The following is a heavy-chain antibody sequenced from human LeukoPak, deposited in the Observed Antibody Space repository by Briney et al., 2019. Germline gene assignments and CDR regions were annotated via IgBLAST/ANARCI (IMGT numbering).Heavy chain of an antibody. CDR3: ARGDYYDSSGYPAFDI. CDR1: GYSISSGSYY. V-gene: IGHV4-61*02. CDR2: IYTSGST. J-gene: IGHJ3*02. D-gene: IGHD3-22*01. Sequence: SETLSLTCTVSGYSISSGSYYWSWIRQPAGKGLEWIGRIYTSGSTNYNPSLKSRVTISVDTSKNQFSLKLSSVTAADTAVYYCARGDYYDSSGYPAFDIWGQGTMVTVSS.